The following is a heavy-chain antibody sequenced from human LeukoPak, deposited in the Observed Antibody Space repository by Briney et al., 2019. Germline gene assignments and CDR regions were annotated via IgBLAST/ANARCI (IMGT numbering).Heavy chain of an antibody. CDR2: IYYSGST. V-gene: IGHV4-39*07. Sequence: SETLSLTCTVSGGSISSNSYYWGWIRQPPGKGLEWIGSIYYSGSTYYNPSLKGRVTISVDTSKNQVSLKLSSVTAADTAVYYCAREGGFYRPLDYSGQGTLVTVSS. J-gene: IGHJ4*02. CDR3: AREGGFYRPLDY. CDR1: GGSISSNSYY. D-gene: IGHD3-3*01.